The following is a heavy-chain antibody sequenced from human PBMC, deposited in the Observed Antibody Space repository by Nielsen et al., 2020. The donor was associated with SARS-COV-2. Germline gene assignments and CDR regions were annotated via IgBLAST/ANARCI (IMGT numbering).Heavy chain of an antibody. Sequence: GGSLRLSCAASGFTFSSFAMNWVRQAPGKGLEWVSAISGSGDSTYYADSVKGRFTVSRDNSRNTLYLQMNSLRPEDTAVYYCAKLGGAQRDLGDNVECWGQGTLVTVSS. CDR1: GFTFSSFA. CDR2: ISGSGDST. D-gene: IGHD3-16*01. V-gene: IGHV3-23*01. J-gene: IGHJ4*02. CDR3: AKLGGAQRDLGDNVEC.